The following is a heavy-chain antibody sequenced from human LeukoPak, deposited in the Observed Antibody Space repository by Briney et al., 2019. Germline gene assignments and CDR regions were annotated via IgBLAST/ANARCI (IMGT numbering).Heavy chain of an antibody. J-gene: IGHJ4*02. CDR2: ISYDGSNK. V-gene: IGHV3-30*04. CDR1: GFTFSSYA. Sequence: GGSLRLSCAASGFTFSSYAMHWVRQAPGKGLEWVAVISYDGSNKYYADSVKGRFTISRDNSKNTLYLQMNSLRAEDTAVYYCAGDPGGHSGSYYSPGGYFDYWGQGTLVTVSS. CDR3: AGDPGGHSGSYYSPGGYFDY. D-gene: IGHD1-26*01.